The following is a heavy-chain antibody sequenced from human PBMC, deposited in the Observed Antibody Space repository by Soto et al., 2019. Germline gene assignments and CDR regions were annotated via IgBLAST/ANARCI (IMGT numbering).Heavy chain of an antibody. J-gene: IGHJ4*02. CDR2: IIPIFGTA. CDR1: GGTFSSYA. D-gene: IGHD3-22*01. Sequence: QVQLVQSGAEVKKPGSSVTVSCKASGGTFSSYAISGVRQAPGQGLEWMGGIIPIFGTADSAQKFQGRVTITADESTSTGNMELSSLRSEDTAVYYCASHYDSSGYYYRCLDYWGQGTLVTVSS. V-gene: IGHV1-69*12. CDR3: ASHYDSSGYYYRCLDY.